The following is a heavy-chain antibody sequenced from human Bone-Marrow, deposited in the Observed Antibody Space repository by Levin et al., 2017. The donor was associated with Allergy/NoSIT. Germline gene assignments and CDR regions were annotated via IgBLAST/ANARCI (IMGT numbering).Heavy chain of an antibody. D-gene: IGHD4-17*01. CDR2: IWFDGSHE. CDR1: GFTFSRYG. CDR3: TRDQGYDGDYFFDY. J-gene: IGHJ4*02. V-gene: IGHV3-33*01. Sequence: GGSLRLSCAASGFTFSRYGFHWVRQAPGKGLEWVAVIWFDGSHEYYADSVKGRFTISRDSSKNTVYLQVNSLRAEDTGVYYCTRDQGYDGDYFFDYWGQGTLVTVSS.